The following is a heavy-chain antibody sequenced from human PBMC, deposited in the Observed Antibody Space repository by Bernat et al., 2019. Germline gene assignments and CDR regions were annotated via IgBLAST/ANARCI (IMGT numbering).Heavy chain of an antibody. V-gene: IGHV3-66*01. CDR3: ARDQVTSDYYYYGMDV. J-gene: IGHJ6*02. Sequence: VQLVESGGGVVQPGRSLRLSCAASGFTVSSNYMSWVRQAPGKGLEWVSVIYSGGSTYYADSVKGRFTISRDNSKNTLYLQMNSLRAEDTAVYYCARDQVTSDYYYYGMDVWGQGTTVTVSS. CDR2: IYSGGST. D-gene: IGHD4-11*01. CDR1: GFTVSSNY.